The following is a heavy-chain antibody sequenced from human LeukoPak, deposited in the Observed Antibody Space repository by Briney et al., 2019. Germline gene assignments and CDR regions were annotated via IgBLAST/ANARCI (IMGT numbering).Heavy chain of an antibody. Sequence: GGSLRLSCAASGFIFPNAFMNWVRQAPGKGLEWVGRIKSNSDGGAIDYAAPVKGRITISRDDSKDTLYLQMNSLKTEDTAVYYCTILGYTYGRFDYWGQGTLVTVSS. D-gene: IGHD5-18*01. CDR2: IKSNSDGGAI. J-gene: IGHJ4*02. CDR3: TILGYTYGRFDY. V-gene: IGHV3-15*01. CDR1: GFIFPNAF.